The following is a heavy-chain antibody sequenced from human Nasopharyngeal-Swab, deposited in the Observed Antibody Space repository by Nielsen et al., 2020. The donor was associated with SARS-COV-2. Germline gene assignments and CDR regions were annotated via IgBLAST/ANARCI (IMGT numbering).Heavy chain of an antibody. V-gene: IGHV3-30*18. D-gene: IGHD4-17*01. J-gene: IGHJ6*03. Sequence: GGSLRLSCAASGFTFSSYGMHWVRQAPGKGLEWVAVISYDGSNKYYADSVKGRFTISRDNSKNTLYLQMNSLRAEDTAVYYCAKDDYGDDWRGRYYYYYYMGVWGKGTTVTVSS. CDR1: GFTFSSYG. CDR3: AKDDYGDDWRGRYYYYYYMGV. CDR2: ISYDGSNK.